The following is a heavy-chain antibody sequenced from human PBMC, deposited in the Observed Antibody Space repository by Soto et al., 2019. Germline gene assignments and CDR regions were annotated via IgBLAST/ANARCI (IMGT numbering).Heavy chain of an antibody. CDR1: GFNFISYS. V-gene: IGHV3-48*02. CDR3: ARDHGGIGYVFDY. D-gene: IGHD3-16*01. CDR2: ISSSSTTI. Sequence: EVQLVESGGGLVQTGGSLRLSCAASGFNFISYSMNLVRQAPGKGLEWVSYISSSSTTIYYADSVKGRFTISRDDAKNSLFLQMDSLRDEDTAVYYCARDHGGIGYVFDYWGQGTLVTVSS. J-gene: IGHJ4*02.